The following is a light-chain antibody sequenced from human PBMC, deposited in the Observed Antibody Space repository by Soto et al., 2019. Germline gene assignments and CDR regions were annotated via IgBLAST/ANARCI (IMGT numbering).Light chain of an antibody. CDR3: QQYNTYPWT. CDR1: QGISSW. Sequence: IQLTQSPSSLSASVGDRVTITCRASQGISSWLAWYQQKPGKAPKFLIRDASSLQSGVPSRFSGSGSGTEFTLTISSLQPDDFATYYCQQYNTYPWTFGQGTKVDIK. J-gene: IGKJ1*01. V-gene: IGKV1-5*01. CDR2: DAS.